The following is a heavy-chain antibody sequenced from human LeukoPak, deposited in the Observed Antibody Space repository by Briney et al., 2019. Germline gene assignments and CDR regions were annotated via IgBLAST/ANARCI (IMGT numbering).Heavy chain of an antibody. J-gene: IGHJ4*02. Sequence: QAGGSLRLSCAASGFTFSSYAMSWVRQAPGKGLEWVSAISGSSGSTYYADSVKGRFTISRDNSKNTLYLQMNSLRAEDTAVYYCAKVFSSSIVVTPFDYWGQGTLVTVSS. CDR2: ISGSSGST. V-gene: IGHV3-23*01. CDR3: AKVFSSSIVVTPFDY. D-gene: IGHD2-2*01. CDR1: GFTFSSYA.